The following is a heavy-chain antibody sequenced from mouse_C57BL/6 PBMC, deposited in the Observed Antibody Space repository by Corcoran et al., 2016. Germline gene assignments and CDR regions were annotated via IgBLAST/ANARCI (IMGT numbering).Heavy chain of an antibody. Sequence: DVQLQESGPGLVKPSQSLSLTCSVTGYSITSGYYWNWIRQFPGNKLEWMGYISYDGSNNYNPSLKNRISITRDTSKNPFFRKLNSVTTEDTATYYCARFITTVVGLYFDVWGTGTTVTVSS. J-gene: IGHJ1*03. CDR2: ISYDGSN. D-gene: IGHD1-1*01. CDR1: GYSITSGYY. CDR3: ARFITTVVGLYFDV. V-gene: IGHV3-6*01.